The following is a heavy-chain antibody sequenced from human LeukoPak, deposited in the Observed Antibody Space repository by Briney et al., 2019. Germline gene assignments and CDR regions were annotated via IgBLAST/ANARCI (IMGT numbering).Heavy chain of an antibody. J-gene: IGHJ4*02. CDR1: GGTFSSYA. CDR2: IIPIFGTA. Sequence: GASVKVSCKASGGTFSSYAISWVRQAPGQGLEWMGGIIPIFGTANYAQKFQGRVTITADESTSTAYMELSSLRSEDTAVYYCARQALPGYSSSWYWYFDYWGQGTLVTVSS. V-gene: IGHV1-69*13. D-gene: IGHD6-13*01. CDR3: ARQALPGYSSSWYWYFDY.